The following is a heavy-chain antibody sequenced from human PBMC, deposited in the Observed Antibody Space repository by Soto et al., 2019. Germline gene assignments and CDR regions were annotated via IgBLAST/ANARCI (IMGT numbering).Heavy chain of an antibody. J-gene: IGHJ5*02. CDR2: IDWDGDK. CDR1: GFSLRTGGRC. D-gene: IGHD6-19*01. V-gene: IGHV2-70*01. Sequence: CCPTLLNPPPPRILLCSFSGFSLRTGGRCVSWIRQPPGKALGWLAIIDWDGDKYYSTSLKTRLTISKDTSKNQVVLKMTNMDPVDTATYYCARTVIEVASVDWFDPWGQGTLVTVSS. CDR3: ARTVIEVASVDWFDP.